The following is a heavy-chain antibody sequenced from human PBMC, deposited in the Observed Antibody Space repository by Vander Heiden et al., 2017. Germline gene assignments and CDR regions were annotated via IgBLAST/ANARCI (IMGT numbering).Heavy chain of an antibody. CDR1: EFTFSNYA. J-gene: IGHJ4*02. Sequence: EVQLLESGGGLVQPGRSLRLSCAASEFTFSNYAMSWVRQAPGRGLEWVSSISSSGGSTYYADSVRGRFTISRDRSKNTLCLEMNSLRAEDTAVYYCAKETSGSYLYYFDSWGQGTLVTVSS. CDR2: ISSSGGST. V-gene: IGHV3-23*01. CDR3: AKETSGSYLYYFDS. D-gene: IGHD1-26*01.